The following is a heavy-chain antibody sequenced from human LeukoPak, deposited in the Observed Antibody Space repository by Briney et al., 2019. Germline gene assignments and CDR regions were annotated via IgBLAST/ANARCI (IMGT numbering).Heavy chain of an antibody. Sequence: GGSLRLSCAASGFTFSDYYMSWVRQAPGKGLEWVSSMGGSGTSIYYADSVEGRFTISRDNAKNSLYLQMNSLRVDDTAVYYCAREEPGDLGQAFHYWGQGTLVTVSS. J-gene: IGHJ4*02. D-gene: IGHD7-27*01. CDR3: AREEPGDLGQAFHY. CDR2: MGGSGTSI. V-gene: IGHV3-11*04. CDR1: GFTFSDYY.